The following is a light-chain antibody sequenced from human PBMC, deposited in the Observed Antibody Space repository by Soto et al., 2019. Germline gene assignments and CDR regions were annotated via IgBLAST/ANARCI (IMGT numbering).Light chain of an antibody. V-gene: IGLV2-14*01. CDR1: STDVGGYNY. CDR3: GSYTSTDTPVV. Sequence: SVLAQPSSVSGSPGQSITISCTGTSTDVGGYNYVSWYQHHPGKGPKLLIYEVSNRPSGVSDRFSGSKSGNKASLIISNLEAEDESEYYCGSYTSTDTPVVVGTGSK. J-gene: IGLJ1*01. CDR2: EVS.